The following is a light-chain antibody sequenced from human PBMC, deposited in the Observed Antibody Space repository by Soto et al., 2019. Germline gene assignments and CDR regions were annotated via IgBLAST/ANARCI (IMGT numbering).Light chain of an antibody. CDR3: HQPQSWPPT. CDR1: QCINSS. J-gene: IGKJ1*01. V-gene: IGKV3-11*01. CDR2: DAS. Sequence: EIVLTQSPATLSSYTGDRVTITCRASQCINSSLAWYQHRPGQAPRLLIYDASNRPTGIPARFSGSGSATDFTLTISDVQPEDFALYYCHQPQSWPPTFGQGTKVDIK.